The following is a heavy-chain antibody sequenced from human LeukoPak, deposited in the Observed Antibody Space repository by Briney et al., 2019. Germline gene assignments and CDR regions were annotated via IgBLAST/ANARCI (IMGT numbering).Heavy chain of an antibody. J-gene: IGHJ4*02. CDR3: ALDRYSSSPFDY. CDR1: GYTFTSYG. Sequence: ASVKVSCKASGYTFTSYGISWVRQAPGQGLEWMGWISAYNGNTNYAQKLQGRVTMTSDTSTSTAYMELRSLRSDDTAVYYCALDRYSSSPFDYWGQGTLVTVSS. CDR2: ISAYNGNT. V-gene: IGHV1-18*01. D-gene: IGHD6-6*01.